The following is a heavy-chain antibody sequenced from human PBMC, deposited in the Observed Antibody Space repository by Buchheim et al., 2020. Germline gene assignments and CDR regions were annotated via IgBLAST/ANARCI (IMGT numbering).Heavy chain of an antibody. D-gene: IGHD3-16*02. V-gene: IGHV3-23*01. CDR2: VSGSGGST. CDR1: GFTFSSYA. CDR3: AKVLSRRYFDY. J-gene: IGHJ4*02. Sequence: EVQLLESGGGLVQPGGSLRLSCAASGFTFSSYAMSWVRQAPGKGLEWVSAVSGSGGSTFYADSVKGRFTVSRDNSKNTVYRQMNSLRAADTAIYYCAKVLSRRYFDYWGQGTL.